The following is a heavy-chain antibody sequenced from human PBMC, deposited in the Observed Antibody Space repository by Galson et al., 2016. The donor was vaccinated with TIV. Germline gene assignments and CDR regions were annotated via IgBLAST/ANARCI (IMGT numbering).Heavy chain of an antibody. J-gene: IGHJ4*02. CDR2: TFYRSKWYN. CDR3: ARATPSVFGIIMTLDS. V-gene: IGHV6-1*01. CDR1: GDSVSGNSAA. D-gene: IGHD3-16*01. Sequence: CAISGDSVSGNSAAWNWLRQSPSRGPEWLGRTFYRSKWYNDYAPSVKSRITINPDTSKNQFSLQLNSVTPEDTAVYYCARATPSVFGIIMTLDSWGQGTLVTVSS.